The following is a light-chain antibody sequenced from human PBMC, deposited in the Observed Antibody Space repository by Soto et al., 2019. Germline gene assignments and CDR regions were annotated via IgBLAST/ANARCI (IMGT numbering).Light chain of an antibody. CDR3: QQYNSYGLT. J-gene: IGKJ4*01. CDR1: QSISSW. V-gene: IGKV1-5*01. Sequence: DIQMTQSPSTLSASVGDRVTITCRASQSISSWLAWYQQKPGKAPKLLIYDASSLESGVPSSFSGGGSGTEFTLTISSLQPDDFATYYCQQYNSYGLTFGGGTKVEIK. CDR2: DAS.